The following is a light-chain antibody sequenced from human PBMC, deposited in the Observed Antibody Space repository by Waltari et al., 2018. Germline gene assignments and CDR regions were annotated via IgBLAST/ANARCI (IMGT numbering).Light chain of an antibody. CDR3: QQYYATPLT. CDR1: QSLLYSSNNKNY. V-gene: IGKV4-1*01. J-gene: IGKJ1*01. Sequence: DIVMTQSPDSLAVSLGERVTINCKSSQSLLYSSNNKNYLAWYQRTPGQAPKLLIYWASTRESGVPNRFSGSGSGTDFTLTISGLQAEDVAVYSCQQYYATPLTFGQGTKVEIK. CDR2: WAS.